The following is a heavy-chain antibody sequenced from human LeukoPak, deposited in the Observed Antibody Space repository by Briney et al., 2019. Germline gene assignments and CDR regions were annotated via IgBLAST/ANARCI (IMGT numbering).Heavy chain of an antibody. CDR3: AKGNIVGGGYFDY. Sequence: GGSLRLSCAASGFTSSSYAMSWVRQAPGKGLEWVSAISGSGGSTYYADSVKGRFTISRDNSKNTLCLQMNSLRAEDTAVYYCAKGNIVGGGYFDYWGQGTLVTVSS. J-gene: IGHJ4*02. CDR2: ISGSGGST. D-gene: IGHD2/OR15-2a*01. V-gene: IGHV3-23*01. CDR1: GFTSSSYA.